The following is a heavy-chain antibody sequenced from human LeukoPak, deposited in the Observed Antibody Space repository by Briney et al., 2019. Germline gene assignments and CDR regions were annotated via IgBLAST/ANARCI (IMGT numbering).Heavy chain of an antibody. CDR1: GYTFTSYD. V-gene: IGHV1-8*01. Sequence: GASVKVSCKASGYTFTSYDINWVRQATGQGLEWMGWMNPNSGNTGYAQKLQGRVTMTSDTSTSTAYMELRSLRSDDTAVYYCARDSRWGYCSSTSCPTNPIDYWGQGTLVTVSS. CDR2: MNPNSGNT. D-gene: IGHD2-2*01. J-gene: IGHJ4*02. CDR3: ARDSRWGYCSSTSCPTNPIDY.